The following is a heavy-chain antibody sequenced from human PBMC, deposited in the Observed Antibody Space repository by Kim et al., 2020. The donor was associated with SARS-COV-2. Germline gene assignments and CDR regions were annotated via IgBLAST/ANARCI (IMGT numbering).Heavy chain of an antibody. Sequence: VKRRFTISRDNSKNTLYLQMNSLRAEDTAVYYCAKATIFGVVGYYYYMDVWGKGTTVTVSS. J-gene: IGHJ6*03. V-gene: IGHV3-23*01. CDR3: AKATIFGVVGYYYYMDV. D-gene: IGHD3-3*01.